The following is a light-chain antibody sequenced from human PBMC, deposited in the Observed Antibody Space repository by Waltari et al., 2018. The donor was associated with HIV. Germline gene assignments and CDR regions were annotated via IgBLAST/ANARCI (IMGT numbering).Light chain of an antibody. CDR3: NSYTSRTTFV. V-gene: IGLV2-14*03. J-gene: IGLJ1*01. CDR1: SSDVGGYEF. Sequence: QSALTQPASVSGSPGQSITISCTGTSSDVGGYEFVAWYQQHPGKAPKLLVYVIYERPSGVSDCFAGFKSGNAASLTVSGRQADDWAYYYCNSYTSRTTFVFGTGTKVTVL. CDR2: VIY.